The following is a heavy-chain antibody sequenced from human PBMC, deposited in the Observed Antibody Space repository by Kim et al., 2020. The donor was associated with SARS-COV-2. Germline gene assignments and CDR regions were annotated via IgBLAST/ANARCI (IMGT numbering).Heavy chain of an antibody. J-gene: IGHJ6*02. CDR1: GYTFTSYY. CDR3: AREFIFWSGHAPAFYYYYGMDV. Sequence: ASVKVSCKASGYTFTSYYMHWVRQAPGQGLEWMGIINPSGGSTSYAQKFQGRVTMTRDTSTSTVYMELSSLRSEDTAVYYCAREFIFWSGHAPAFYYYYGMDVWGQGTTVTVSS. CDR2: INPSGGST. V-gene: IGHV1-46*01. D-gene: IGHD3-3*01.